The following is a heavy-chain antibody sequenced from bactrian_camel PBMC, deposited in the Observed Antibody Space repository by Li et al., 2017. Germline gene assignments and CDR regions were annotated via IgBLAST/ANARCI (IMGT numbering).Heavy chain of an antibody. CDR3: ARRGGRLEYNY. V-gene: IGHV3S6*01. D-gene: IGHD3*01. J-gene: IGHJ4*01. CDR2: ISSGGSNV. CDR1: GFTFTNCV. Sequence: VQLVESGGGSVQHGGSLRLSCAAPGFTFTNCVTHWVRQAPGKGLEWVSGISSGGSNVRYADSVKGRFTISRDNAKNTVYLQLNSLKPDDTAIYFCARRGGRLEYNYWGQGTQVTVS.